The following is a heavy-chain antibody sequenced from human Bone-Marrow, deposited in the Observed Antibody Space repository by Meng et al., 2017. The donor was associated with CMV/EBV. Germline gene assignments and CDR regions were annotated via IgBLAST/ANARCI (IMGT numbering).Heavy chain of an antibody. CDR3: ARGRKRMLTARHFLGYFDD. CDR1: GGSDDY. CDR2: INQGGST. Sequence: GSLRLSCAVYGGSDDYWNWIRQFPGKGLEWIGEINQGGSTNYNPSLKSRVTISVDTSKNQFSLRLNAVTAADTAVYYCARGRKRMLTARHFLGYFDDWGQGTLVTVSS. J-gene: IGHJ4*02. V-gene: IGHV4-34*01. D-gene: IGHD2-21*02.